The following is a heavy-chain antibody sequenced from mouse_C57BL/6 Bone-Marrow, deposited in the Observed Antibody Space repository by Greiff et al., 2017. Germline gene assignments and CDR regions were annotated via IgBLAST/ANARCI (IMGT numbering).Heavy chain of an antibody. CDR3: TRNGVIYYYGSSLAWFAY. CDR2: ISDGGSYT. CDR1: GFTFSSYA. D-gene: IGHD1-1*01. V-gene: IGHV5-4*03. Sequence: EVMLVESGGGLVKPGGSLKLSCAASGFTFSSYAMSWVRQTPEKRLEWVATISDGGSYTYYPDNVKGRFTISRDNAKNNLYLQISHLKSEDTAMYYCTRNGVIYYYGSSLAWFAYWGQGTLVTVSA. J-gene: IGHJ3*01.